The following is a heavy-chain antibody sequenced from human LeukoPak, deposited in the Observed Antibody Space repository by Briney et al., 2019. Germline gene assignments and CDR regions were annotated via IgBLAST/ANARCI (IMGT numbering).Heavy chain of an antibody. J-gene: IGHJ4*02. CDR3: ARDVGFYYYDSRGYGPVDY. D-gene: IGHD3-22*01. Sequence: GASVKVSCKVSGDTLTELSMHWVRQAPGKGLEWMGGFDPEDGETIYAQKFQGRVTMTRDTSISTAYMELNRLTSDDTAVYYCARDVGFYYYDSRGYGPVDYWGQGTLVTASS. CDR1: GDTLTELS. V-gene: IGHV1-24*01. CDR2: FDPEDGET.